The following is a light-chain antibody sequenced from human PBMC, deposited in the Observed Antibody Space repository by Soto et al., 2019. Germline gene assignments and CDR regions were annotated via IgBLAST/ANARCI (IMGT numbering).Light chain of an antibody. V-gene: IGLV2-11*01. Sequence: QSALTQPRSVSVSPGQSVTISCTGTSSDVGGYNFVSWYQHHPGKAHKLIIYDVSERPSGVPDRFSGSKSGNTASLTISGLQPEDEADFYCCSFAGSYPFAVVLGGGTKVTVL. CDR2: DVS. J-gene: IGLJ2*01. CDR3: CSFAGSYPFAVV. CDR1: SSDVGGYNF.